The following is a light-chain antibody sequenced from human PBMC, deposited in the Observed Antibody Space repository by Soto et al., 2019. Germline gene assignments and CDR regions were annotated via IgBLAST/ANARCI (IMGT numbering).Light chain of an antibody. CDR2: AAS. Sequence: VAPCPSWRSASLVSIFTITYXASQSISSYVNWYQKTPGKAPKLLIYAASSLQSGVPSRFSGSGSGTDFTLTISSLQPEDFATYYCQQSYSTPIPFGQGTRLEIK. J-gene: IGKJ5*01. CDR3: QQSYSTPIP. V-gene: IGKV1-39*01. CDR1: QSISSY.